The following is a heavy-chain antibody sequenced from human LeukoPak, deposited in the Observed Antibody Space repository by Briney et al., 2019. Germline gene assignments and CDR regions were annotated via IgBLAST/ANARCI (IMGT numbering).Heavy chain of an antibody. CDR2: IYHSGST. CDR3: AREGLLWFGELSL. V-gene: IGHV4-38-2*02. D-gene: IGHD3-10*01. J-gene: IGHJ4*02. CDR1: GYSISSGYY. Sequence: SETLSLTCAVSGYSISSGYYWGWIRQPPGKGLEWIGSIYHSGSTYYNPSLKSRVTISADTSKNQFSLKLSSVTAADTAVYYCAREGLLWFGELSLGGQGTLVTVSS.